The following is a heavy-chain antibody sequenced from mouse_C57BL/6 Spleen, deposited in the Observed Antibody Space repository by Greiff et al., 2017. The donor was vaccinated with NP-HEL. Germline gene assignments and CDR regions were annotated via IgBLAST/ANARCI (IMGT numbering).Heavy chain of an antibody. V-gene: IGHV5-17*01. J-gene: IGHJ2*01. CDR2: ISSGSSTI. D-gene: IGHD1-1*01. CDR1: GFTFSDYG. CDR3: ARGGSSYGHFDY. Sequence: EVHLVESGGGLVKPGGSLKLSCAASGFTFSDYGMHWVRQAPEKGLEWVAYISSGSSTIYYADTVKGRFTISRDNAKNTLFLQLTSLRSEDTAMYYCARGGSSYGHFDYWGQGTTLTVSS.